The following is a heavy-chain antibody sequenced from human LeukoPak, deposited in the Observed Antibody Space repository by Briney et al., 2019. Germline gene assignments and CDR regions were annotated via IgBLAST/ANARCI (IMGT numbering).Heavy chain of an antibody. J-gene: IGHJ5*02. CDR3: ARVPPYSGSYYGVPRRFDP. CDR2: IIPIFGTA. D-gene: IGHD1-26*01. CDR1: GGTCSSYA. Sequence: ASVKVSCKASGGTCSSYAISWVRQAPGQGLEWVGGIIPIFGTANYAQKYQGRVTITADESTSTAYMELSSLRSEDTAVYYCARVPPYSGSYYGVPRRFDPWGQGTLVTVSS. V-gene: IGHV1-69*13.